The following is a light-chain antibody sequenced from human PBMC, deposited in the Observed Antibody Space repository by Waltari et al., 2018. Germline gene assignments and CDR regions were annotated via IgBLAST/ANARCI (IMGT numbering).Light chain of an antibody. V-gene: IGLV4-69*01. CDR1: SGHSSYA. CDR3: QTWDTGTHVV. CDR2: VSSAGSH. J-gene: IGLJ2*01. Sequence: QVELTQSPSASASLGASVKLTCTLSSGHSSYATAWHQQQPEKGPRYLMKVSSAGSHPKGDGIPVRFSGSRSGTERYLTISSVQSEDEADYYCQTWDTGTHVVFGGGTKLTVL.